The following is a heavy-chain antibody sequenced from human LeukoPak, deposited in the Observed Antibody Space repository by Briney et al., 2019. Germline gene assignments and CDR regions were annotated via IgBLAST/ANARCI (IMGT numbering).Heavy chain of an antibody. V-gene: IGHV3-33*08. CDR3: ARGRYSSGWSPPVFSDDYFDY. J-gene: IGHJ4*02. CDR2: IWYDGSNK. CDR1: GFTFSSYG. D-gene: IGHD6-19*01. Sequence: PGGSLRLSCAASGFTFSSYGMHWVRQAPGKGLEWVAVIWYDGSNKYYADSVKGRFTISRDNSKNTLYLQMNSLRAEDTAVYYCARGRYSSGWSPPVFSDDYFDYWGQGTLVTVSS.